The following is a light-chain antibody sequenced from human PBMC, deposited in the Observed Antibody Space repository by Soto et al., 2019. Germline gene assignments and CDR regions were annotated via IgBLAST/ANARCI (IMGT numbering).Light chain of an antibody. CDR1: QSISSNY. V-gene: IGKV3D-20*02. J-gene: IGKJ1*01. CDR2: GSS. Sequence: EIVLTQSPGTLSLSPGERATLSCWASQSISSNYLAWYQQKPGQPPRLLISGSSIRATGIPKRFSGSASGTNFTLTIRSLEPEDFAAFYCQQLTDWPPQWTFGQGTKVEI. CDR3: QQLTDWPPQWT.